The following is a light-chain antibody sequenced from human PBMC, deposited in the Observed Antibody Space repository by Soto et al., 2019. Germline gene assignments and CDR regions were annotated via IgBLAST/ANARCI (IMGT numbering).Light chain of an antibody. CDR3: QQHNNWPPWT. V-gene: IGKV3-15*01. Sequence: EIVVTQSPGTLSVSPGESATLSCRASQSVSSNLAWYQQKPGQAPRLLIYGASTRATGIPARFSGSGSGTEFTLTISSLQSEDFAVYYCQQHNNWPPWTFGQGTKVEIK. J-gene: IGKJ1*01. CDR2: GAS. CDR1: QSVSSN.